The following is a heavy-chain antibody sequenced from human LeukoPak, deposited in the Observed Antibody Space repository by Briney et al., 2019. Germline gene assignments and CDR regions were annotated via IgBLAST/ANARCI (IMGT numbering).Heavy chain of an antibody. J-gene: IGHJ4*02. V-gene: IGHV1-46*01. D-gene: IGHD1-26*01. CDR3: ARSYSGSYYAESGVDY. CDR2: INPSGGST. CDR1: GYTFINYY. Sequence: ASVKVSCKASGYTFINYYMHWVRQAPGQGLEWMGIINPSGGSTRYAQKFQGRVTMTRDTSTSTVYMELSSLRSEDTAVYYCARSYSGSYYAESGVDYWGQGVPVTVSS.